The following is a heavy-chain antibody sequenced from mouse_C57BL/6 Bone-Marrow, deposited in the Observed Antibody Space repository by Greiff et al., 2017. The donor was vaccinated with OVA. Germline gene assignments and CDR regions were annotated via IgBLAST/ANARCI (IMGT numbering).Heavy chain of an antibody. V-gene: IGHV7-3*01. CDR1: GFTFTDYY. J-gene: IGHJ3*01. D-gene: IGHD1-1*01. CDR2: IRKKANGYTT. CDR3: ARYALRSPDYYGSSSGFAY. Sequence: EVMLVESGGGLVQPGGSLSLSCAASGFTFTDYYMSWVRQPPGKALEWLGFIRKKANGYTTEYSASVKGRFTISRDNSQSILYLQMNALRAEDSAAYYCARYALRSPDYYGSSSGFAYWGQGTLVTVAA.